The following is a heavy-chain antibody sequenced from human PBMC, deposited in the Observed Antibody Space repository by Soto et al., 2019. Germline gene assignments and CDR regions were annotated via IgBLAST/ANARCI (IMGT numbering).Heavy chain of an antibody. V-gene: IGHV4-31*03. Sequence: QVQLQESGPGLVKPSQTLSLTCTVSGGSISSGGYYWSWIRQHPGKGLEWIGYIYYSRSTYYNPSLKGRVTISVDTSKTQFSLKLSSVTAADTAVYYCAREEATIWSFFVYWGQGTLVTVSS. D-gene: IGHD5-12*01. CDR1: GGSISSGGYY. J-gene: IGHJ4*02. CDR3: AREEATIWSFFVY. CDR2: IYYSRST.